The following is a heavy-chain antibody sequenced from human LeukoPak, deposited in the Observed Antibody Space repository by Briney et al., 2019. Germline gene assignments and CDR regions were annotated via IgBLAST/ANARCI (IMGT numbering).Heavy chain of an antibody. CDR3: ARHRNPGRFGEVDP. Sequence: KTSETLSLTCAVYGGSSSDYYWSWIRQAPGKGLEWIGEIAHDGSTNYSPSLKRRATISRDTSKNHFSLNLRSVTAADTAVYYCARHRNPGRFGEVDPWGQGTLVTVSS. D-gene: IGHD3-10*01. CDR1: GGSSSDYY. V-gene: IGHV4-34*01. J-gene: IGHJ5*02. CDR2: IAHDGST.